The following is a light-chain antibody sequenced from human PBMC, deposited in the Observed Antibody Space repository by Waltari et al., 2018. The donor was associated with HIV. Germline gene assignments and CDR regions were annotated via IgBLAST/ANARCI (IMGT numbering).Light chain of an antibody. V-gene: IGKV1-9*01. CDR1: QAISSS. CDR3: QQFNNYPQT. J-gene: IGKJ1*01. CDR2: AAS. Sequence: DIQLTQSPSFLSASVGDSVTITCRASQAISSSLAWYQQKTGRAPNLLIYAASTLQSGVPSRFSGSGSGTEFTLTISGLQPEDFAIYYCQQFNNYPQTFGQGTKVEI.